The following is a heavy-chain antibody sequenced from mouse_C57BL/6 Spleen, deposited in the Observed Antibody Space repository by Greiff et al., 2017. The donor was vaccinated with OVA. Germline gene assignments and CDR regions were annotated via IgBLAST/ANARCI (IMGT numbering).Heavy chain of an antibody. J-gene: IGHJ3*01. CDR1: GYTFTSYW. CDR3: ARSFLTTVVASPFAY. CDR2: IDPNSGGT. D-gene: IGHD1-1*01. Sequence: QVQLQQSGAELVKPGASVKLSCKASGYTFTSYWMHWVKQRPGRGLAWIGRIDPNSGGTKYNEKFKSKATLTVDKPSSTAYMQLSSLTSEDSAVYYCARSFLTTVVASPFAYWGQGTLVTVSA. V-gene: IGHV1-72*01.